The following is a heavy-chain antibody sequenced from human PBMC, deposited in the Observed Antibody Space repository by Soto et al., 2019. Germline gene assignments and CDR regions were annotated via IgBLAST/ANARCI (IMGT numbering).Heavy chain of an antibody. V-gene: IGHV1-18*01. CDR2: ISAYNGNT. CDR3: AREAEWFDP. CDR1: GXTFTSYG. D-gene: IGHD2-15*01. Sequence: GASVKVSCKASGXTFTSYGISWVRQAPGQGLEWMGWISAYNGNTNYAQKLQGRVTMTTDTSTSTAHMELRSLRSDDTAVYYCAREAEWFDPWGQGTLVTVSS. J-gene: IGHJ5*02.